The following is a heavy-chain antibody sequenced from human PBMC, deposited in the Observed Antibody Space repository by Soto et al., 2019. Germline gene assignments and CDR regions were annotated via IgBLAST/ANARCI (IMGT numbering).Heavy chain of an antibody. J-gene: IGHJ4*02. CDR3: AIPSGLTVTGPDY. CDR1: GFTFSNYA. CDR2: LSGDSGST. Sequence: PGGSLRLSXAASGFTFSNYAMSWVRQAPGEGLEWVSALSGDSGSTYYADSVKGRFTISRDNSKNTLYLQMNSLRAEDTALYYCAIPSGLTVTGPDYWGQGTLVTVSS. V-gene: IGHV3-23*01. D-gene: IGHD6-19*01.